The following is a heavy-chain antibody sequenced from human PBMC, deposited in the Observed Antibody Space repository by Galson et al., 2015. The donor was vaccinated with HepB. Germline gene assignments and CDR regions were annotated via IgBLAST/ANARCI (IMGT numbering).Heavy chain of an antibody. J-gene: IGHJ4*02. Sequence: SLRLSCAASGFTFSSCGMNWVRQAPGKGLEWVALIWSDGTYKNHRDSVKCRFTISRDNSKNTLYMQMTSLRVEDTAVYYGAREGDPYDFWSALDYWGQGTLVTVSS. CDR1: GFTFSSCG. CDR3: AREGDPYDFWSALDY. D-gene: IGHD3-3*01. V-gene: IGHV3-33*08. CDR2: IWSDGTYK.